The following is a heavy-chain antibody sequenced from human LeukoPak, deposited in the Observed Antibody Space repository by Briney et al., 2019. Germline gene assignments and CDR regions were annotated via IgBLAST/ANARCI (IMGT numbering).Heavy chain of an antibody. J-gene: IGHJ4*02. CDR1: GGSFSGYY. Sequence: SETLSLTCAVYGGSFSGYYWSWIRQPPGKGLEWIGSIYYSGSTNYNPSLKSRVTISVDTSKNQFSLKLSSVTAADTAVYYCAREGIAAAGAYFDYWGQGTLVTVSS. V-gene: IGHV4-34*11. D-gene: IGHD6-13*01. CDR3: AREGIAAAGAYFDY. CDR2: IYYSGST.